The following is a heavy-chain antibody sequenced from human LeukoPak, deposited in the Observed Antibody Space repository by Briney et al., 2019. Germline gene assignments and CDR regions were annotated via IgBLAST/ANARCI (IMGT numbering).Heavy chain of an antibody. J-gene: IGHJ6*03. CDR1: GFSFSNYG. CDR2: ISGSGGGT. CDR3: AKDTWQFAPDYYYYMDV. V-gene: IGHV3-23*01. Sequence: PGGSLRLSCAASGFSFSNYGMNWVRQAPGKGLEWVSAISGSGGGTYYADSVKGRFTISRDNSKNTLYLQMNSLRAEDTALYYCAKDTWQFAPDYYYYMDVWGKGTTVTVSS. D-gene: IGHD2-21*01.